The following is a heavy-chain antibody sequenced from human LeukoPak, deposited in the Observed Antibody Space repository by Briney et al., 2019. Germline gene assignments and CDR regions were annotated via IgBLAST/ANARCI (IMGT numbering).Heavy chain of an antibody. CDR1: GFPFTSYA. CDR2: ISGSGVTT. V-gene: IGHV3-23*01. Sequence: GGTLRLSCAASGFPFTSYAMTWVRQAPGKGLELVSAISGSGVTTYFADSVKGRFTISRDNSKNTLYLQMNSLRAEDTAVYYCAKDQQWLVRRGFDYWGQGTLVTVSS. D-gene: IGHD6-19*01. CDR3: AKDQQWLVRRGFDY. J-gene: IGHJ4*02.